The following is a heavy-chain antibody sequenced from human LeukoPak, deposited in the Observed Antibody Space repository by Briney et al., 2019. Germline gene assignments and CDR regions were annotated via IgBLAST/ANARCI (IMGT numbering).Heavy chain of an antibody. V-gene: IGHV3-33*01. Sequence: GGSLRLSCAGSGFTFGGYGMHWFRQTPGKGLEWLAVIAYDGSRAFYADSVKGRFTISRGNSKNTMSVQMDDLRAEDTAVYYCTRYNNDHFDYWGQGTLVTVSS. D-gene: IGHD1-14*01. CDR1: GFTFGGYG. CDR2: IAYDGSRA. CDR3: TRYNNDHFDY. J-gene: IGHJ4*02.